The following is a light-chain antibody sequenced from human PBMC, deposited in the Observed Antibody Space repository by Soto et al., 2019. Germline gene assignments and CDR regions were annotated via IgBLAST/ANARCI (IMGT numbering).Light chain of an antibody. Sequence: EIVLTQSPGTLSLSPGERATLSCRASQSVSSSYLAWYQQKPGQAPRLLIYGASSRATGIPDRFSGSGSGTDFTLTISRLEPEDFAVYYCQQDGSSPPVTFGPGTKVDIK. V-gene: IGKV3-20*01. CDR2: GAS. CDR3: QQDGSSPPVT. CDR1: QSVSSSY. J-gene: IGKJ3*01.